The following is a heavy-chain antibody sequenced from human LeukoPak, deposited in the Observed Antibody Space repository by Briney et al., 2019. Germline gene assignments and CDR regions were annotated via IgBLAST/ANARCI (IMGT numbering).Heavy chain of an antibody. CDR3: ARMNYVSTGWGAPFDY. Sequence: GGSLRLSCVASGFTFSSYNMNWVRQAPGKGLEWVSYISGSSSTIYYADSVKGRFTISRDNAKNSLYLEMNSLRAEDTAVYYCARMNYVSTGWGAPFDYWGQGTLVTVSS. V-gene: IGHV3-48*01. CDR2: ISGSSSTI. CDR1: GFTFSSYN. D-gene: IGHD1-7*01. J-gene: IGHJ4*02.